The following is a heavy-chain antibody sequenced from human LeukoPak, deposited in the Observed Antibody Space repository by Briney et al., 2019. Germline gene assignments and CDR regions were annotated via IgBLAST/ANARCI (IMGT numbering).Heavy chain of an antibody. Sequence: SVKVSCKASGGTFSSYAISWVRQAPGQGLEWMGGIIPIFGTANYAQKFQGRVTIITDESTSTAYMELSSLRSEDTAVYYCARGDAHSSSGPFDYWGQGTLVTVSS. CDR1: GGTFSSYA. J-gene: IGHJ4*02. CDR3: ARGDAHSSSGPFDY. CDR2: IIPIFGTA. V-gene: IGHV1-69*05. D-gene: IGHD6-6*01.